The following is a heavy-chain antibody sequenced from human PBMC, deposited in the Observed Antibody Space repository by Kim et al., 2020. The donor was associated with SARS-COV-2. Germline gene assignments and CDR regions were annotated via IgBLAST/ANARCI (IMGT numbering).Heavy chain of an antibody. V-gene: IGHV4-61*01. D-gene: IGHD3-10*01. Sequence: SETLSLTCTVSGGSVSSGSYYWSWIRQPPGKGLEWIGYIYYSGSTNYNPSLKSRVTISVDTSKNQFSLKLSSVTAADTAVYYCARDMVREWGSGSLKGFDYWGQGTLVTVSS. CDR1: GGSVSSGSYY. CDR2: IYYSGST. CDR3: ARDMVREWGSGSLKGFDY. J-gene: IGHJ4*02.